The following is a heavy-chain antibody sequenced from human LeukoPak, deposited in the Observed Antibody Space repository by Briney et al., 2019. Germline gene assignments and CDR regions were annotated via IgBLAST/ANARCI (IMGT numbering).Heavy chain of an antibody. CDR1: GGSISSDNYY. CDR2: GTT. CDR3: ARTGGYMVWAVQNWFDP. J-gene: IGHJ5*02. Sequence: SETLSLTCTVSGGSISSDNYYWGWVRQPPGKGLEWIGSGTTYYNPSLKSRVTISVDTSKNQFSLKLTSMTAADTAVYYCARTGGYMVWAVQNWFDPWGQGTLVTVSS. D-gene: IGHD3-10*01. V-gene: IGHV4-39*01.